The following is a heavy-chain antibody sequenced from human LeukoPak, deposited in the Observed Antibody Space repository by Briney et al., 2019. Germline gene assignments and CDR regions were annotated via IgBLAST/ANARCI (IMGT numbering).Heavy chain of an antibody. Sequence: GGSLRLSCAASGFIVRSNYMSWVRQAPGKGLEWVSFIYSGGSTYYSVKGRFTISRDNSKNTLYLQMNSLRAEDTAVYYCARVVSGSYDPYYYMDVWGKGTTVTVSS. CDR1: GFIVRSNY. CDR2: IYSGGST. CDR3: ARVVSGSYDPYYYMDV. V-gene: IGHV3-53*01. J-gene: IGHJ6*03. D-gene: IGHD1-26*01.